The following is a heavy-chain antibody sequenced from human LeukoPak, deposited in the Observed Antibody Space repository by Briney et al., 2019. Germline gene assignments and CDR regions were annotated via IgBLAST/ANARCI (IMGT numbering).Heavy chain of an antibody. CDR3: ARGSAYSGSYYYYYYMDV. D-gene: IGHD1-26*01. J-gene: IGHJ6*03. Sequence: ASVKVSCKASGYTFTGYYMHWVRQAPGQVLEGLGCINPNSGGTNYAQKFQGRVTMTRDTSISTAYMELSRLRSDDTAVYYCARGSAYSGSYYYYYYMDVWGKGTTVTVSS. CDR2: INPNSGGT. V-gene: IGHV1-2*02. CDR1: GYTFTGYY.